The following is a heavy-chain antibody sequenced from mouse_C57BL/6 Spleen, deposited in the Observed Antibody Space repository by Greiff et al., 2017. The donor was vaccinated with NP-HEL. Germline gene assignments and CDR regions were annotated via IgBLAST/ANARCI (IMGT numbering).Heavy chain of an antibody. CDR2: IYPGSGST. D-gene: IGHD1-1*01. V-gene: IGHV1-55*01. Sequence: QVQLQQPGAELVKPGASVKMSCKASGYTFTSYWITWVKQRPGQGLEWIGDIYPGSGSTNYNEKFKSKATLTVDTSSSTAYMQLSSLTSEDSAVYYGARSNYGSPLYAMDYWGQGTSGTVSS. CDR3: ARSNYGSPLYAMDY. CDR1: GYTFTSYW. J-gene: IGHJ4*01.